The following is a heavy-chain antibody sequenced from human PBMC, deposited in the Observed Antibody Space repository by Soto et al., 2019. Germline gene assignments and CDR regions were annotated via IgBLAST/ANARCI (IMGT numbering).Heavy chain of an antibody. J-gene: IGHJ5*02. V-gene: IGHV3-23*01. Sequence: EVQVLESGGGLIQPGGSLRLSCAFSGLTSSRYAASWVRQAPGKGLEWVSGIAASGHNTYYADSVEGRFTISRDNSNNTLFLQMNNLRAEDTAVYYCAKAVGEYLYFFNTWGQGILVTVSS. CDR1: GLTSSRYA. CDR3: AKAVGEYLYFFNT. CDR2: IAASGHNT. D-gene: IGHD3-10*01.